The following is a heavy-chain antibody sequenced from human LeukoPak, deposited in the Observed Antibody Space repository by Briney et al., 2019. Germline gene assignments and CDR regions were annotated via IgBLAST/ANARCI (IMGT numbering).Heavy chain of an antibody. V-gene: IGHV1-8*02. CDR2: MNPKSDNT. CDR1: GYTFTNYD. J-gene: IGHJ6*03. CDR3: ARGPYCTSTNCLSDFYYYYMDV. Sequence: GASVKVSCKASGYTFTNYDINWVRQAAGQGLEWMARMNPKSDNTDYSQKFQGRVTLTRNTSINTAYMELSSLRSDDTAVYYCARGPYCTSTNCLSDFYYYYMDVWGEGTTVTVSS. D-gene: IGHD2-2*01.